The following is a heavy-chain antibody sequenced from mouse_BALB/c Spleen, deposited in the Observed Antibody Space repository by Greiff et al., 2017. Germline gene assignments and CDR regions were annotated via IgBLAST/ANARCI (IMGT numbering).Heavy chain of an antibody. V-gene: IGHV1-55*01. J-gene: IGHJ2*01. Sequence: QVQLQQPGAELVKPGTSVKLSCKASGYNFTSYWINWVKLRPGQGLEWIGDIYPGSGSTNYNEKFKSKATLTVDTSSSTAYMQLSSLTSEDSAVYFCARSGGYYFDYWGQGTTLTVSS. CDR2: IYPGSGST. CDR3: ARSGGYYFDY. D-gene: IGHD3-1*01. CDR1: GYNFTSYW.